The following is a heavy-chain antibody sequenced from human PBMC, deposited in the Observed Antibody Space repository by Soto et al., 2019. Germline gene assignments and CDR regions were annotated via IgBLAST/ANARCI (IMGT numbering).Heavy chain of an antibody. Sequence: QVQLVQSGAEVKKPGSSVKVSCKASGGTFSSYPLSWVRQAPGQGLEWMGGIIPIFGIVNSAQKFQGRVSITADESTSPAFMELSSLTSEDTAVYYCARHRTTGTTKVYDYWGQGTLVTVSS. V-gene: IGHV1-69*01. CDR1: GGTFSSYP. CDR2: IIPIFGIV. D-gene: IGHD1-1*01. J-gene: IGHJ4*02. CDR3: ARHRTTGTTKVYDY.